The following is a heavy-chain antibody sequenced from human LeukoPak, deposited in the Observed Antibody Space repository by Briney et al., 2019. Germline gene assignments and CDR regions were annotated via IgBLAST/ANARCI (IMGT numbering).Heavy chain of an antibody. CDR1: GGSVSSGSYY. D-gene: IGHD3-16*02. CDR2: IYYSGST. V-gene: IGHV4-61*01. J-gene: IGHJ3*02. CDR3: VRDGVYDYVWGSYRSQPDAFDI. Sequence: SETLSLTCTVSGGSVSSGSYYWSWIRQPPGKGLEWIGYIYYSGSTNYNPSLKSRVTISVDTSKNQFSLKLSSVTAADTAVYYCVRDGVYDYVWGSYRSQPDAFDIWGQGTMVTVSS.